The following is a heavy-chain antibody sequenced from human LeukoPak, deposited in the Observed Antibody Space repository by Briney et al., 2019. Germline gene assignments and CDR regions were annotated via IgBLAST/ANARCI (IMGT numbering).Heavy chain of an antibody. CDR1: GFTFADYA. CDR2: ISWNSGSI. J-gene: IGHJ4*02. CDR3: TKDGAGTYFFDY. D-gene: IGHD3-10*01. V-gene: IGHV3-9*01. Sequence: GGSLRLSCAASGFTFADYAMHWVQQAPGKGLEWVSGISWNSGSIGYADSVKGRFTISRDNARNALYLQANSLRPEDTALYYCTKDGAGTYFFDYWGQGTLVTVSS.